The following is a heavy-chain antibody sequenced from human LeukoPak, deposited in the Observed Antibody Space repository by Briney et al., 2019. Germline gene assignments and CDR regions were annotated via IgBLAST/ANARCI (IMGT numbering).Heavy chain of an antibody. CDR3: ARDAGYSYGLDYYYYGMDV. V-gene: IGHV3-53*04. J-gene: IGHJ6*02. CDR1: GFTVSSNY. Sequence: GGSLRLSCAASGFTVSSNYMSWVRQAPGKGLEWVSVIYSGGSTYYADSVKGRFTITRHNSKNTLYLQMNSLRAEDTAVYYCARDAGYSYGLDYYYYGMDVWGQGTTVTVSS. CDR2: IYSGGST. D-gene: IGHD5-18*01.